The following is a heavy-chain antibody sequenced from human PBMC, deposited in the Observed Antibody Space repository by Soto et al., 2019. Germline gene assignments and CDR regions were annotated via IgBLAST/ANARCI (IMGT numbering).Heavy chain of an antibody. J-gene: IGHJ5*02. CDR2: IGTAGDT. CDR1: GFTFSSYD. CDR3: ARGGYGSGSYYNRVLWFDP. D-gene: IGHD3-10*01. Sequence: GGSLRLSCAAPGFTFSSYDMHWVRQATGKSLEWVSAIGTAGDTYYPGSVKGRFTISRENAKNSLYLQMNSLRAGDTAVYYCARGGYGSGSYYNRVLWFDPWGQGTLVTVSS. V-gene: IGHV3-13*01.